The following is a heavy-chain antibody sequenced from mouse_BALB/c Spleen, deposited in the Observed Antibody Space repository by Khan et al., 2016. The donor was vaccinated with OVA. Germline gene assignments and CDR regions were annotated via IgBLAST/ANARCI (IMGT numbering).Heavy chain of an antibody. J-gene: IGHJ2*01. Sequence: EVQLQESGPELVKPGASVKMSCKASGYTFTNYVLHWVKRKPGQGLEWIGYINPYNGGTKYNEKFKVKATLASDKSSITAYMELSSLTSEDSAVYYCARGNWQSYYFDYWGQGTTLTLCS. CDR2: INPYNGGT. D-gene: IGHD4-1*01. CDR3: ARGNWQSYYFDY. CDR1: GYTFTNYV. V-gene: IGHV1S136*01.